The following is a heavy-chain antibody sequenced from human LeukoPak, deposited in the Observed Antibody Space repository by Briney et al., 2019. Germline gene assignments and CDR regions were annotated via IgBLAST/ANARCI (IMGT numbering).Heavy chain of an antibody. Sequence: ASVKVSCKASGYTFTSYGISWVRQAPGQGLEWMGWFSAYNGNTNYAQKLQGRVTMTTDTSTSTAYMELRSLRSDDTAVYYCARDRPYSSSWYGYYMDVWGKGTTVTVSS. V-gene: IGHV1-18*01. CDR3: ARDRPYSSSWYGYYMDV. CDR1: GYTFTSYG. CDR2: FSAYNGNT. D-gene: IGHD6-13*01. J-gene: IGHJ6*03.